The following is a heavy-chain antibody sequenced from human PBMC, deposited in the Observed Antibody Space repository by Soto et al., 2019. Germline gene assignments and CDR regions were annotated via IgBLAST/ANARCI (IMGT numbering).Heavy chain of an antibody. D-gene: IGHD3-9*01. CDR1: GGSITNYY. CDR2: IYHSGST. J-gene: IGHJ4*02. Sequence: QVQLQESGPGLVKPSETLSLTCTVSGGSITNYYWSWIRQPPGKGLEWIGYIYHSGSTNYNPSLKSRVTISVDTSKNQFFLRLISVTAADTAVYYCARSPGYFDYWGQGTLLTVSS. V-gene: IGHV4-59*01. CDR3: ARSPGYFDY.